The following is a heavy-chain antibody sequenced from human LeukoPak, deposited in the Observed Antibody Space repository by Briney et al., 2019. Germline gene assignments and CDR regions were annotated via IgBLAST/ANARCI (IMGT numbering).Heavy chain of an antibody. V-gene: IGHV1-69*13. D-gene: IGHD3-3*01. J-gene: IGHJ4*02. Sequence: SVKVSCKASGGTFSSYAISWVRQAPGQGLEWMGGIIPIFGTANYAQKFQGRVTITADESTSTAYMELSSLRSEDTAVYYCAGSRITIFGVVKYYFDYWGQGTLVTVSS. CDR3: AGSRITIFGVVKYYFDY. CDR2: IIPIFGTA. CDR1: GGTFSSYA.